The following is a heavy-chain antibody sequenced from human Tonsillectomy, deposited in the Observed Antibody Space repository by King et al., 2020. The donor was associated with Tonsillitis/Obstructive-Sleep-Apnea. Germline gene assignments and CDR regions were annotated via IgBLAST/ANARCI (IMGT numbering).Heavy chain of an antibody. CDR1: GYSFSSYR. CDR3: ARRGLYRMSCFDY. D-gene: IGHD2-15*01. CDR2: IDPGDSDI. J-gene: IGHJ4*02. V-gene: IGHV5-51*01. Sequence: EQLVQSGAEVKKPGESLKISCQGSGYSFSSYRIGWVRQMPGKGLDWMGIIDPGDSDIRYSLSFQGQVTISVDKSISTAYLQWSSLKASDTATYFCARRGLYRMSCFDYWGQGTLVTLSS.